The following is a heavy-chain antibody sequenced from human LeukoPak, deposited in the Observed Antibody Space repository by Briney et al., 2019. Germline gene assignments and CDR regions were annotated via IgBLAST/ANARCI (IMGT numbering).Heavy chain of an antibody. CDR3: AKDGDLAYCGGDCYSRAFDI. D-gene: IGHD2-21*02. CDR2: IWYDGSNK. V-gene: IGHV3-33*06. CDR1: GFSFNDYG. J-gene: IGHJ3*02. Sequence: PGKSLRLSCAASGFSFNDYGMHWVRQAPGKGLEWVAVIWYDGSNKYYADSVKGRFTISRDNSKNTLYLQMNSLRAEDTAVYYCAKDGDLAYCGGDCYSRAFDIWGQGTMVTVSS.